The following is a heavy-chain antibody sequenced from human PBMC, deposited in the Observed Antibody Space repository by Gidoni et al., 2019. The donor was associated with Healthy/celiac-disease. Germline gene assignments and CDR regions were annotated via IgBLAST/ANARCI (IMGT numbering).Heavy chain of an antibody. J-gene: IGHJ4*02. CDR2: ISWNSGSI. V-gene: IGHV3-9*01. Sequence: EVQLVKSGGGLVQHGRYMRLYYAASGLTFAEYAMHWVRQAPGKGLEWVSGISWNSGSIGYADSVKGRFTISRDNAKNSLYLQMNSLRAEDTALYYCAKAETAMVTGAYFDYWGQGPLVTVSS. D-gene: IGHD5-18*01. CDR1: GLTFAEYA. CDR3: AKAETAMVTGAYFDY.